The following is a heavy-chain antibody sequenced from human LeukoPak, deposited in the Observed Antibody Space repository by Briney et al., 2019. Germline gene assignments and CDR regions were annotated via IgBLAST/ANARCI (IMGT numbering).Heavy chain of an antibody. CDR3: ARDKAQDSVYYGMDV. V-gene: IGHV3-21*06. D-gene: IGHD6-6*01. J-gene: IGHJ6*02. Sequence: GGSLRLSCAASGFTFSSYSMVWVRQAPGKGLEWVSSISSGSNYIYYADSVKGRFTIPRDNARTSLYLQMNSLRAEDTAVYYCARDKAQDSVYYGMDVWGQGTTVTVS. CDR1: GFTFSSYS. CDR2: ISSGSNYI.